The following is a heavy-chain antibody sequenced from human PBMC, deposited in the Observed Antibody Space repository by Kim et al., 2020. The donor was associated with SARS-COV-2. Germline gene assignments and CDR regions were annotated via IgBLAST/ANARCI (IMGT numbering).Heavy chain of an antibody. V-gene: IGHV3-30*18. CDR2: ISYDGSNK. CDR1: GFTFSSYG. J-gene: IGHJ4*02. CDR3: AKESEMATIIEGMDY. D-gene: IGHD5-12*01. Sequence: GWSLRLSCAASGFTFSSYGMHWVRQAPGKGLEWVAVISYDGSNKYYADSVKGRFTISRDNSKNTLYLQMNSLRAEDTAVYYCAKESEMATIIEGMDYWGQGTLVTVSS.